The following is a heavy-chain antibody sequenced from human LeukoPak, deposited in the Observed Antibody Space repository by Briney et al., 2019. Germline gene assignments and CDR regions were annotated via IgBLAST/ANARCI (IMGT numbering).Heavy chain of an antibody. CDR1: GGSFSGYY. CDR2: INHSGST. V-gene: IGHV4-34*01. CDR3: ARVSSPEYYYGSGSYYNVRYYFDY. J-gene: IGHJ4*02. Sequence: SETLSLTCAVYGGSFSGYYWSWIRQPPGKGLEWIGEINHSGSTNYNPSLKSRVTISVDTSKNQFSLKLSSVTAADTAVYYCARVSSPEYYYGSGSYYNVRYYFDYWGQGTLVTVSS. D-gene: IGHD3-10*01.